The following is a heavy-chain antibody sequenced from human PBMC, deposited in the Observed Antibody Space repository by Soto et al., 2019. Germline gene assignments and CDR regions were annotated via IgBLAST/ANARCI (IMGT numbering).Heavy chain of an antibody. CDR2: SSTSGDKT. CDR3: AKPLYDDVLVTYGMDV. Sequence: GGSLRLSCAASGFTLSIYAISCVRHPHRNGLEWLSASSTSGDKTYYADTVEGRFTISRDNSKNTLYLQMNSVIVDDTAVYYCAKPLYDDVLVTYGMDVWGQGTTVTVSS. CDR1: GFTLSIYA. D-gene: IGHD3-16*01. V-gene: IGHV3-23*01. J-gene: IGHJ6*02.